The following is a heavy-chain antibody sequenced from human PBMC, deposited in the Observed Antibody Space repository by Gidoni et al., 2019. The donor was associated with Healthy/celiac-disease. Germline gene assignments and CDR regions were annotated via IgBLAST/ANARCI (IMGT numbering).Heavy chain of an antibody. D-gene: IGHD2-2*02. V-gene: IGHV3-21*01. CDR3: ARVVPAAIGYYGMDV. CDR1: GLTFSSYS. CDR2: ISSSSSYI. Sequence: EVQLVESGGGLVKHGGSLRLSCAAAGLTFSSYSMNWVRQAPGKGLEGVSSISSSSSYIYYADSVTGRFTISRDNAQNSLYLQMNSLIAEDTAVYYCARVVPAAIGYYGMDVWGQGTTVTVSS. J-gene: IGHJ6*02.